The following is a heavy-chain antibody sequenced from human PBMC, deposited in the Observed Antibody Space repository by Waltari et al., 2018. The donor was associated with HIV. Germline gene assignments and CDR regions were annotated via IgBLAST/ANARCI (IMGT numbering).Heavy chain of an antibody. Sequence: VRLQESGPSEVKPSETLSLTCRVSGYSLSAGYFWGWIRQSPGKGLEWIWTMFHRGNPYYNPSLQSRVSMSIDSSKTQFSLTLTSVTAADTAMYYCATVSTITTEKYFDYWGRGMLVTV. CDR3: ATVSTITTEKYFDY. CDR1: GYSLSAGYF. D-gene: IGHD5-12*01. V-gene: IGHV4-38-2*01. CDR2: MFHRGNP. J-gene: IGHJ4*01.